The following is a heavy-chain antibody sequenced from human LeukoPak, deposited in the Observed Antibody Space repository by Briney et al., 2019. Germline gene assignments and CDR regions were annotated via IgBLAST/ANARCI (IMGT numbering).Heavy chain of an antibody. J-gene: IGHJ4*02. CDR2: INPSSGGT. CDR1: GYTFTGYY. D-gene: IGHD2-15*01. Sequence: GASVKVSCKASGYTFTGYYIHWVRQAPGQGREWMGWINPSSGGTNFAQKFQGRVTMTRDTSISTAYMEVSSLRSDDTAVYYCARLRYCSGGSCSSGAFDIWGQGTLVTVSS. CDR3: ARLRYCSGGSCSSGAFDI. V-gene: IGHV1-2*02.